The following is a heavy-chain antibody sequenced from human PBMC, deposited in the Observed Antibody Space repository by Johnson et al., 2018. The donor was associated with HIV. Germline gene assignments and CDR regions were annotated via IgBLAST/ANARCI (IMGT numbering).Heavy chain of an antibody. V-gene: IGHV3-30-3*01. Sequence: QVQLVESGGGVVQPGRSLRLSCAASEFTLSNYAMHWVRQAPGKGLESVALISYDGSNKYYADSVKGRFTISRNNSKKTLYLQMNSLRAEEAAVYYCARASATNDYGGKGDAFDIWGQGTMVTVSS. CDR2: ISYDGSNK. CDR3: ARASATNDYGGKGDAFDI. CDR1: EFTLSNYA. J-gene: IGHJ3*02. D-gene: IGHD4-23*01.